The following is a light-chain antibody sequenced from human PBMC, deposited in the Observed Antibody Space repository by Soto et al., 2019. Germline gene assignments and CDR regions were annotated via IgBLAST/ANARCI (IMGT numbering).Light chain of an antibody. CDR1: SSNIGNNY. V-gene: IGLV1-51*01. CDR3: GTWDSSLSAVV. J-gene: IGLJ2*01. CDR2: DNN. Sequence: QSVLTQPPSVSAAPGQKVTISCSGSSSNIGNNYVSWYQQFPGTAPKLLIYDNNKRPSVIPDRFSGSKSGTSATLDITGLQTGDEADYYCGTWDSSLSAVVFGGGTKLTVL.